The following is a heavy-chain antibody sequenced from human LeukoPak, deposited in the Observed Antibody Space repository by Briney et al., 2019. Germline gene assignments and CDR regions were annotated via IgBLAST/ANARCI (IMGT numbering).Heavy chain of an antibody. CDR3: ATGSVRYSASWYSQQGDY. Sequence: GGSLKLSCAASGFTFSTYAMSWVRQAPGKGLEWVSAISVSAGSTYYADSVKGRFTISRDNSKNTLYLQMNSLRAEDTAVYYCATGSVRYSASWYSQQGDYWGQGTLVTVSS. J-gene: IGHJ4*02. CDR2: ISVSAGST. V-gene: IGHV3-23*01. D-gene: IGHD6-13*01. CDR1: GFTFSTYA.